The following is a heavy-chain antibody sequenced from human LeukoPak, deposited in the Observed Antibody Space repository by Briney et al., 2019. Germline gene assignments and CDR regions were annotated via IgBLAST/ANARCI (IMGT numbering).Heavy chain of an antibody. D-gene: IGHD3-9*01. J-gene: IGHJ6*03. CDR2: ISAYNGNT. CDR3: ARVLLTGYVYYYYYMDV. Sequence: ASVKVSCKASGYTLTSYGISWVRQAPGQGLEWMGWISAYNGNTNYAQKLQGRVTMTTDTSTSTAYMELRSLRSDGTAVYYCARVLLTGYVYYYYYMDVWGKGTTVTISS. V-gene: IGHV1-18*01. CDR1: GYTLTSYG.